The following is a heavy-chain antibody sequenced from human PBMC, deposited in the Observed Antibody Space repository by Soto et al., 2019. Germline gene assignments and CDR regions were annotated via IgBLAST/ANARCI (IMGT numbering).Heavy chain of an antibody. CDR3: ARDLLIQGGGECWISPHYFDS. CDR2: IWSDGRNK. J-gene: IGHJ4*02. V-gene: IGHV3-33*01. Sequence: GGSLRLSCAASGFTFSTYGMHWVRQASGKGLQWVEVIWSDGRNKYYADCVKGRFTISRDNCKMYLQMNCMRAEDTDVYYCARDLLIQGGGECWISPHYFDSWGRGSRVTVSS. CDR1: GFTFSTYG. D-gene: IGHD2-21*01.